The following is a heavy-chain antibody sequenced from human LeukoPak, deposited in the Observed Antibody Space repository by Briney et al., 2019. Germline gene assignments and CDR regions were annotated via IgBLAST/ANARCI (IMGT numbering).Heavy chain of an antibody. CDR1: GSTFTSYG. Sequence: SVQVSCKASGSTFTSYGISWVRQAPGQGLEWMGWISVYSGNTNYAQKLQGRVTMTTDTSTSTAYMELRSLRSDDTAVYYCARDSSLGLRLGELSLVDYWGQGTLVTVSS. J-gene: IGHJ4*02. V-gene: IGHV1-18*01. CDR3: ARDSSLGLRLGELSLVDY. CDR2: ISVYSGNT. D-gene: IGHD3-16*02.